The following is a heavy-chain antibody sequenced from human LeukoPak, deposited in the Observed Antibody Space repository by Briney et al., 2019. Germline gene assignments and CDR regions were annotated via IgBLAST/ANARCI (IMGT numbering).Heavy chain of an antibody. CDR1: SAAISRSY. V-gene: IGHV4-59*08. Sequence: SETLSLTCTVPSAAISRSYWIWIRQTPGKGLEWIGYIFYSGVSTYNPSLGSRVTISRDTSKNEVSLNLSSVTAADTAVYFCARLPEGGYATSLGWLDPWGQGTRVTVSS. J-gene: IGHJ5*02. CDR2: IFYSGVS. D-gene: IGHD5-24*01. CDR3: ARLPEGGYATSLGWLDP.